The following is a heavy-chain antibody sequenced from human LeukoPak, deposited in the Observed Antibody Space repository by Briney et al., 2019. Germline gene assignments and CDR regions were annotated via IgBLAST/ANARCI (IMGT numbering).Heavy chain of an antibody. V-gene: IGHV3-23*01. Sequence: GGTLRLSCAASGFTFTTYAMSWVRQAPGKELEWVSTLSPSGVRTYYTDSVKGRFTISRDNSKNTLYLQMNSLRAEDMAVYYCAKATPILGAAAYYFDYWGQGTLVTVSS. D-gene: IGHD1-26*01. CDR1: GFTFTTYA. J-gene: IGHJ4*02. CDR3: AKATPILGAAAYYFDY. CDR2: LSPSGVRT.